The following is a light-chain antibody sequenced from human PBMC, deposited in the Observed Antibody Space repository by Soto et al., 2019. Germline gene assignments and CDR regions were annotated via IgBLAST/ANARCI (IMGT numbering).Light chain of an antibody. CDR2: GAF. CDR1: PSVTNY. CDR3: QQRNNWPPVN. V-gene: IGKV3-11*01. Sequence: EIVLTQSPATLSLSPGERATLSCRASPSVTNYLAWYPQKPGQPPRLLIYGAFNRAAGIPARFSGSGSGTDFTLTISSLEPDDSAVYYYQQRNNWPPVNFGQGTRLEIK. J-gene: IGKJ5*01.